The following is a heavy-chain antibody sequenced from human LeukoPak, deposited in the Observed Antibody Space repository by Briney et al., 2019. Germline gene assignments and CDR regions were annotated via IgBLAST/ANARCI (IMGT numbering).Heavy chain of an antibody. CDR2: INYSGST. CDR1: GGSISSSSYY. Sequence: KLPETLSLTCTVSGGSISSSSYYWGWIRQPPGKGLEWIGSINYSGSTYYNPSLKSRVTISVDTSKNQFSLKLSSVTAADTAVYYCASSGAGSSKDYWGQGTLVTVSS. D-gene: IGHD3-10*01. J-gene: IGHJ4*02. V-gene: IGHV4-39*07. CDR3: ASSGAGSSKDY.